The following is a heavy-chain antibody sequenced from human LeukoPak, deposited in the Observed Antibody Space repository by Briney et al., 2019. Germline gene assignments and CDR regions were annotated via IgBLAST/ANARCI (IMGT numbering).Heavy chain of an antibody. D-gene: IGHD2-15*01. CDR3: AKTVVAAGTNYYHGMDV. J-gene: IGHJ6*02. CDR1: GFTFSSYA. Sequence: GGSLRLSCAASGFTFSSYAMSWVRQAPGKGLEWVSAISGSGGSTYYADSVKGRFTISRDNSENTLYLQMNSLRAEDTAVYYCAKTVVAAGTNYYHGMDVWGQGTTVTVFS. V-gene: IGHV3-23*01. CDR2: ISGSGGST.